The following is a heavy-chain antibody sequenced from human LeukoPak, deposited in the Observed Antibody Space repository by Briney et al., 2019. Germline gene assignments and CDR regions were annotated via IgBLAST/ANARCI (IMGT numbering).Heavy chain of an antibody. Sequence: GGSLRLSCAASGFTVSSNYMSWVRQAPGKGLEWVSVIYSSGVSTYYADSVKGRFTISRDKSKNTLYLQMNGLRAEDTAVYYCAKDLEWLRFPSTRPRGNDAFDIWGQGTMVTVSS. CDR3: AKDLEWLRFPSTRPRGNDAFDI. CDR2: IYSSGVST. CDR1: GFTVSSNY. J-gene: IGHJ3*02. D-gene: IGHD5-12*01. V-gene: IGHV3-66*01.